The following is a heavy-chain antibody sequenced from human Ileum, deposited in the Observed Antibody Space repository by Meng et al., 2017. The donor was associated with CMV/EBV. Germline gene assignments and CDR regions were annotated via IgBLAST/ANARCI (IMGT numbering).Heavy chain of an antibody. CDR2: IYSGGGT. CDR1: GFTVSSNY. Sequence: GGSLRLSCAASGFTVSSNYMSWVRQAPGKGLEWVSVIYSGGGTDYADSVKGRFTISRDNSKNTLYLQMSSLRPEDTAVYYCAREPRIYFYFGMDVWGQGTTVTVSS. CDR3: AREPRIYFYFGMDV. J-gene: IGHJ6*02. V-gene: IGHV3-66*02.